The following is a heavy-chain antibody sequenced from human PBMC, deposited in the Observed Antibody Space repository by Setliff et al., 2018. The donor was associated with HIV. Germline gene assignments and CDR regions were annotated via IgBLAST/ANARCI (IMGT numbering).Heavy chain of an antibody. V-gene: IGHV3-20*04. J-gene: IGHJ6*03. CDR1: GFTIDDYG. Sequence: PGGSLRLSCAASGFTIDDYGMSWVRQVPGKGLEWVSGITSNGGSTGYVDSVKGRFTIFRDNAKKSLYLQMNSLRAEDTAVYFCARARPQAIDDTYYYYMDVWGKGTTVTVSS. CDR3: ARARPQAIDDTYYYYMDV. CDR2: ITSNGGST. D-gene: IGHD2-21*01.